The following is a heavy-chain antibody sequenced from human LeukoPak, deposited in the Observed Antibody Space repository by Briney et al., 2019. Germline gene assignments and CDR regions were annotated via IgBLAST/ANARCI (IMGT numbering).Heavy chain of an antibody. CDR1: GFTFSDYY. CDR2: LSGSGTTI. CDR3: AKEILWYYFDY. J-gene: IGHJ4*02. D-gene: IGHD2/OR15-2a*01. V-gene: IGHV3-11*04. Sequence: GGSLRLSCAASGFTFSDYYMSWIRQAPGKGLEWVSYLSGSGTTIYYADSVKGRFTISRDNAKNSLYLQMNSLRAEDTAVYYCAKEILWYYFDYWGQGTLVTVSS.